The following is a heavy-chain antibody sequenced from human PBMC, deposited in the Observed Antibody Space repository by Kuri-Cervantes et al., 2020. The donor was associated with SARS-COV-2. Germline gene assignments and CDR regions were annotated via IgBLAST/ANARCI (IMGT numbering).Heavy chain of an antibody. CDR2: VGTRGDA. J-gene: IGHJ2*01. V-gene: IGHV3-13*01. Sequence: GGSLRLSCAASGFTFDTYDMHWVRQTTGKGLEWVSSVGTRGDARYSDSVRGRFTIIRENAMNSLYLQMKSLGRGDTAVYYCARDRTHGSGYGPDWYFDPWGRGTLVTVSS. CDR1: GFTFDTYD. CDR3: ARDRTHGSGYGPDWYFDP. D-gene: IGHD3-10*01.